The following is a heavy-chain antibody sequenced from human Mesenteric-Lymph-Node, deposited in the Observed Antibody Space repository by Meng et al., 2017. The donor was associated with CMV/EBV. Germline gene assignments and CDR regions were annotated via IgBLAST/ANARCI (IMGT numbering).Heavy chain of an antibody. CDR1: GYTFTSYG. V-gene: IGHV1-69*05. D-gene: IGHD5-24*01. J-gene: IGHJ5*02. CDR3: AREKGDGYNVNWFDP. Sequence: SVKVSCKASGYTFTSYGISWVRQAPGQGLEWMGGIIPIFGTANYAQKFQGRVTITTDESTSTAYMELSRLRSDDTAVYYCAREKGDGYNVNWFDPWGQGTLVTVSS. CDR2: IIPIFGTA.